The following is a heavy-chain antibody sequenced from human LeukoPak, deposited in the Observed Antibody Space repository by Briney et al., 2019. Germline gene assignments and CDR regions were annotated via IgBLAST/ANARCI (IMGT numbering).Heavy chain of an antibody. Sequence: MPSETLSLTCAVSGVSFNDYYWSWVRQTPGKGLEWIGEINHSGYTNDSPSLKSRVTLSIDTSRKQFSLNLRSVTVADTGIYYCTRMTTGPDYWGQGTLVTVSS. CDR1: GVSFNDYY. J-gene: IGHJ4*02. CDR2: INHSGYT. D-gene: IGHD4-17*01. CDR3: TRMTTGPDY. V-gene: IGHV4-34*01.